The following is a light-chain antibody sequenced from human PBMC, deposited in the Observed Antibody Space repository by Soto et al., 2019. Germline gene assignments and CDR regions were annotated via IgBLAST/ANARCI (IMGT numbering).Light chain of an antibody. Sequence: EIVMTQSPGTLSVSPGERATLSCRAGQGVTTNFAWYQQKSGQSPRLLIYGASTRATGIPARFSGSGSGTEFTLTISSLESEDFAIYYCQQRANWPLTFGGGTKVDIK. CDR2: GAS. CDR3: QQRANWPLT. CDR1: QGVTTN. V-gene: IGKV3D-15*01. J-gene: IGKJ4*01.